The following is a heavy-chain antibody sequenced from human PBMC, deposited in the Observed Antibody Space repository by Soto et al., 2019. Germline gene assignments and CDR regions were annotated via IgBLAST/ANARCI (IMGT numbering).Heavy chain of an antibody. Sequence: QVQLQESGPGLVKPSQTLSLTCTVSVASISSGGYYWSWIRQHPGEGLEWIGYIYYSGSTSYNPSLTSRVTISVDTSKNQFAPKLSSVTDADTAVYYCARESKYDTSGYPPWFAPWGQGTLVTVSS. J-gene: IGHJ5*02. V-gene: IGHV4-31*03. CDR3: ARESKYDTSGYPPWFAP. CDR1: VASISSGGYY. D-gene: IGHD3-22*01. CDR2: IYYSGST.